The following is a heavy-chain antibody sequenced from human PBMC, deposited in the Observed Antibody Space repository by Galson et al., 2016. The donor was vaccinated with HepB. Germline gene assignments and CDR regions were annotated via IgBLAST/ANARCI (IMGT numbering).Heavy chain of an antibody. CDR3: ARERDSSGWFRGWYFDL. D-gene: IGHD6-19*01. Sequence: TLSLTCTVSGGSISSYYWSWIRQPPGKELEWIGYIYYSGTTNNNPSLKSRVSTSVDTSKRQISLKLSSVTAADTAAYYCARERDSSGWFRGWYFDLWGRGTLVTVSS. CDR2: IYYSGTT. V-gene: IGHV4-59*01. J-gene: IGHJ2*01. CDR1: GGSISSYY.